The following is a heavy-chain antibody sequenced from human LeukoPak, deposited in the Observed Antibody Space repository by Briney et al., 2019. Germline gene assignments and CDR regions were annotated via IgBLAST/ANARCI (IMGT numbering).Heavy chain of an antibody. CDR3: ACDGIAAAGTTLYYYGMDV. CDR2: INHSGST. V-gene: IGHV4-34*01. CDR1: GGSFSGYY. D-gene: IGHD6-13*01. J-gene: IGHJ6*02. Sequence: SETLSLTCAVYGGSFSGYYWSWIRQPPGKGLEWIGEINHSGSTNYNPSLKSQVTISVDTSKNQFSLKLSSVTAADTAVYYCACDGIAAAGTTLYYYGMDVWGQGTTVTVSS.